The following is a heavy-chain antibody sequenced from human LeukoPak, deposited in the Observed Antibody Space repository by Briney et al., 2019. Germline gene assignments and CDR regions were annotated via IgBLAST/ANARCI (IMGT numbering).Heavy chain of an antibody. CDR3: ARGQSYYYDSSGYSGTYYFDY. CDR1: GYTFTSYG. Sequence: ALGKVSCKASGYTFTSYGISWVRQAPGHGLEWMGWISAYNGNTNYAQKLQGRVTMTTDTSTSTAYMELRSLRSDDTAVYYCARGQSYYYDSSGYSGTYYFDYWGQGTLVTVSS. D-gene: IGHD3-22*01. J-gene: IGHJ4*02. V-gene: IGHV1-18*01. CDR2: ISAYNGNT.